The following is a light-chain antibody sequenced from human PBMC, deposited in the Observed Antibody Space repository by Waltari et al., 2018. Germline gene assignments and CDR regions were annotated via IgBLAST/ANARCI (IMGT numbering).Light chain of an antibody. CDR1: RRDVGGYNS. Sequence: QSALTQPPSASGSPGHSVTISCPGTRRDVGGYNSVLWYQQHPGKAPKLMIYEVSNGPSGVPDRFSGSKSGNTASLTVSGLQAEDEADYYCSSYAGSNNLVFGGGTKLTVL. CDR3: SSYAGSNNLV. V-gene: IGLV2-8*01. CDR2: EVS. J-gene: IGLJ3*02.